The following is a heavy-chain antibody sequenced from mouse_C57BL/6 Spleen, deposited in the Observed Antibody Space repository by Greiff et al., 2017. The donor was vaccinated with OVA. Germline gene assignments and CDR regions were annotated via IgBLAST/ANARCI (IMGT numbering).Heavy chain of an antibody. CDR3: ERDDYDEGYFGC. Sequence: QVQLPQPGAALVKPGASLKLSCTASGYTFTSYWMHWVPQTPGHGLEWIGMIHPNSGSTNYNEKCKSKATLTVDKSSSTAYMQLSSLTSEDSAVCDCERDDYDEGYFGCWGKGTTLTVAS. V-gene: IGHV1-64*01. CDR2: IHPNSGST. CDR1: GYTFTSYW. D-gene: IGHD2-4*01. J-gene: IGHJ2*01.